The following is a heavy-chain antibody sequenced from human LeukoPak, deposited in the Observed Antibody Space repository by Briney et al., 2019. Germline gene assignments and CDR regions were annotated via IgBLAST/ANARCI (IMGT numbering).Heavy chain of an antibody. CDR1: GFTFSSYS. CDR2: ISSSSSTI. J-gene: IGHJ4*02. V-gene: IGHV3-48*01. D-gene: IGHD7-27*01. Sequence: GGSLRLSCAASGFTFSSYSMNWVRQAPGKGLEWVSYISSSSSTIYYADSVKGRFTISRDNSKNTLYLQMNSLRSEDTAMYYCAKEEGNTLGDYWGQGTMVTVSS. CDR3: AKEEGNTLGDY.